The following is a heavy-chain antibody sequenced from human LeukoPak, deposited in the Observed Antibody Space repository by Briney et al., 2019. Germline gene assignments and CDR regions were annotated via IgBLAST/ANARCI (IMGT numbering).Heavy chain of an antibody. CDR3: ARHLLSSGSYTTRYAFDI. D-gene: IGHD1-26*01. J-gene: IGHJ3*02. CDR2: MYYTGTT. V-gene: IGHV4-59*08. Sequence: SETLSLTCAVSGGSIRSYYWSWIRQPPGKGLEWIGYMYYTGTTNYNPSLKSRVTISVDTSKNQFSLKLSSVTAADTAVYYCARHLLSSGSYTTRYAFDIWGQGTMVTVSS. CDR1: GGSIRSYY.